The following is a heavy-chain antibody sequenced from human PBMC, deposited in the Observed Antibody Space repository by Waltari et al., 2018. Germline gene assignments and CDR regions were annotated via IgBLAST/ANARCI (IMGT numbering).Heavy chain of an antibody. D-gene: IGHD7-27*01. CDR2: ISDGGGII. V-gene: IGHV3-23*01. J-gene: IGHJ4*02. Sequence: EVQLLVSGGGLVQPGGSLRLSCPASGFTFSTYVMNWVRQAPGKGLEWVSSISDGGGIINYADSVKGRFTISRDNSKNTVYLQMKSLRAEDTAVYYCARGSGVDYWGQGTLVTISS. CDR1: GFTFSTYV. CDR3: ARGSGVDY.